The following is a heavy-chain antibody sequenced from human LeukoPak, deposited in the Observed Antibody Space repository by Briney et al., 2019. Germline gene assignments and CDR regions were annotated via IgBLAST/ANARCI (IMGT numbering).Heavy chain of an antibody. CDR3: ARGRYSYGYLGPYYYYGMDV. J-gene: IGHJ6*02. Sequence: SETLSLTCAVYGGSFSGYYWGWIRQPPGKGLEWIGEINQSGSTNYNPSLKSRVTISVDTSKNQFSLKLSSVTAADTAVYYCARGRYSYGYLGPYYYYGMDVWGQGTTVTVSS. CDR2: INQSGST. D-gene: IGHD5-18*01. V-gene: IGHV4-34*01. CDR1: GGSFSGYY.